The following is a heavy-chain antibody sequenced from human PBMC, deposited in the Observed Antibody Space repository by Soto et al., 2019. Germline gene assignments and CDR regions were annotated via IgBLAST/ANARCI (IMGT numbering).Heavy chain of an antibody. V-gene: IGHV4-59*01. CDR3: ARDERRWLPHKANWFDP. J-gene: IGHJ5*02. CDR1: GGSISSYY. CDR2: IYYSGST. D-gene: IGHD5-12*01. Sequence: SETLSLTCPVSGGSISSYYLSWIRQPPGKGLEWIGYIYYSGSTNYNPSLKSRVTISVDTSKNQFSLKLSSVTAADTAVYYCARDERRWLPHKANWFDPWGQGTLVTVSS.